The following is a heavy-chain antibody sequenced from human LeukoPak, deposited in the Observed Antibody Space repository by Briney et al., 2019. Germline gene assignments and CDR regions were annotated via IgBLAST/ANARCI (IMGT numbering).Heavy chain of an antibody. J-gene: IGHJ5*02. CDR2: IDPHSGGT. CDR1: GYTFTDYA. CDR3: ARDHQVGHYYGSGTGGSWFDP. Sequence: ASVKVSCKASGYTFTDYAIHWVRQAPGQGLEWVGRIDPHSGGTNYAQKFQGRVTLTRDASIGTAYMELSSLRSEDTAVYYCARDHQVGHYYGSGTGGSWFDPWAREPWSPSPQ. V-gene: IGHV1-2*06. D-gene: IGHD3-10*01.